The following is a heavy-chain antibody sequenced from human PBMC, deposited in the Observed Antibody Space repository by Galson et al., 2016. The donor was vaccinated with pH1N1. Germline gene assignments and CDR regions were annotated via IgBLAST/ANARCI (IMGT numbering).Heavy chain of an antibody. Sequence: SLRLSCAASGFTFSTYAMHWVRQAPGKGLESTGVISHDSNSKFYADSVKGLFTIYRDNSKNTLYLQMNGLRTEDTAVYYCVRDQGDGYTAPDYWSQGTLVTVSS. CDR2: ISHDSNSK. CDR1: GFTFSTYA. CDR3: VRDQGDGYTAPDY. D-gene: IGHD5-24*01. J-gene: IGHJ4*02. V-gene: IGHV3-30*04.